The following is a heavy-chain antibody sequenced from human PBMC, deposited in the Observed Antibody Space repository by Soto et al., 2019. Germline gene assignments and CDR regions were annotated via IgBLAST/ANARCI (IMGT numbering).Heavy chain of an antibody. CDR2: IIPIFGTA. Sequence: QVQLVQSGAEVKKPGSSVKVSCKASGGTFSSYAISWVRQAPGQGLEWMGGIIPIFGTANYAQKFQGRVTITADESTRTAYMVLSSLRAEDTAVYCCARDSRGNSSSPIIDYWGQGTLVTVSS. CDR1: GGTFSSYA. J-gene: IGHJ4*02. V-gene: IGHV1-69*01. CDR3: ARDSRGNSSSPIIDY. D-gene: IGHD6-6*01.